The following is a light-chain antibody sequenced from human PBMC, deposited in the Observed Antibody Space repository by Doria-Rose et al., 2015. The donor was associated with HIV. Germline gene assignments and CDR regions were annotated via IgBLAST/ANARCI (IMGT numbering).Light chain of an antibody. Sequence: PQSPSSLSASVGDSVTISGQAGQGINNCLTWYQQKPGKAPKLLIYDASILETGVPSRFSGSGSVTDFNLTVSSLQPEDIATYYCQQYENLPLTFGGGTKIEI. CDR1: QGINNC. J-gene: IGKJ4*02. V-gene: IGKV1-33*01. CDR2: DAS. CDR3: QQYENLPLT.